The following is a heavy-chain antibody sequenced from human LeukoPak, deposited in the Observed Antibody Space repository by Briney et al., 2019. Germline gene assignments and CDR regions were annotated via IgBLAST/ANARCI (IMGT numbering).Heavy chain of an antibody. CDR1: GYTFTSYY. V-gene: IGHV1-46*01. J-gene: IGHJ4*02. Sequence: ASVKVSCKACGYTFTSYYMHWVRQAPGQGLEWMGIINPSGGSTTYAQKFQGRVTMTRDTSTSTVYMELSSLRSEDTAVYYCAGEPATTTVTYPFFDYWGQGTLVTVSS. CDR2: INPSGGST. CDR3: AGEPATTTVTYPFFDY. D-gene: IGHD4-17*01.